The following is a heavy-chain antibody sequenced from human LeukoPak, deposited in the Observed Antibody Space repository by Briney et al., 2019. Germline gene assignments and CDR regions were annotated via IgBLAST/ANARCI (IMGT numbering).Heavy chain of an antibody. Sequence: SETLSPTCTVSGGSISSYYWSWIRQPPGKGLEWIGYIYYSGSTNYNPSLKSRVTISVDTSKNQFSLKLSSVTAADTAVYYCARGSNYYGMDVWGQGTTVTVSS. CDR3: ARGSNYYGMDV. CDR2: IYYSGST. CDR1: GGSISSYY. J-gene: IGHJ6*02. V-gene: IGHV4-59*01.